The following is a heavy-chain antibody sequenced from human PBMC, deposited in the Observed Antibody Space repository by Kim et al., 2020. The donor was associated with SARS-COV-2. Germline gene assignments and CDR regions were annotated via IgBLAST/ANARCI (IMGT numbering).Heavy chain of an antibody. J-gene: IGHJ6*02. CDR3: AKDQGGERYCSSTSCNGLDV. D-gene: IGHD2-2*01. CDR2: IRGSGGST. CDR1: GFTFSDYA. Sequence: GGSLRLSCAASGFTFSDYAMSWVRQAPGKGLEWVSGIRGSGGSTYYADSVKGRFSISRDSFRNTLYLQMNSLRAEDTAVYYCAKDQGGERYCSSTSCNGLDVWGQGTTVTVSS. V-gene: IGHV3-23*01.